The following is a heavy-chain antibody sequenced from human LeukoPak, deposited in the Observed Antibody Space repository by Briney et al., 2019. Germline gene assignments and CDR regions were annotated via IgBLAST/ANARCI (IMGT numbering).Heavy chain of an antibody. V-gene: IGHV3-30*18. CDR1: GFTLRSYG. J-gene: IGHJ3*02. CDR3: AKDPGGARLLDAFDI. Sequence: GGSLRISCAAPGFTLRSYGMHWGRPAPGQGGGWGAVISYDGSNKYYADSVKGRFTISRDNSKNTLYLQMNSLRAEDTAVYYCAKDPGGARLLDAFDIWGQGTMVTVSS. CDR2: ISYDGSNK. D-gene: IGHD1-26*01.